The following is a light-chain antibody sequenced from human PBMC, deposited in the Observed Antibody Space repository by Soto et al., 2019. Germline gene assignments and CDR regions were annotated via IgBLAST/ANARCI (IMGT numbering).Light chain of an antibody. CDR1: EGISSY. V-gene: IGKV1-8*01. CDR3: HQYYSYPPT. CDR2: AAS. J-gene: IGKJ1*01. Sequence: AIRMTQSPSSLSASTGDRVTITCRASEGISSYLAWYQQKPGKAPKLLIYAASTLQSGVPSRFSGSGSGTDFTLTISCLQSEDFASYYCHQYYSYPPTFAQGTKVEIK.